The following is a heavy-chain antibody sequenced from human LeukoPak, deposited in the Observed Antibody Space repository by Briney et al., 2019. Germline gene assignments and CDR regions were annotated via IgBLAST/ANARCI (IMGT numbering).Heavy chain of an antibody. CDR3: ARASAVAGTRDY. D-gene: IGHD6-19*01. Sequence: GKSLTLSCVASRFTFSHYGMHWVRQAPGKGLEWVANIKEDGSATYYVDSVKGRFTISRDNAKNSLYLQMNSLRAEDTAMYYCARASAVAGTRDYWGQGTLVTVSS. CDR2: IKEDGSAT. J-gene: IGHJ4*02. V-gene: IGHV3-7*01. CDR1: RFTFSHYG.